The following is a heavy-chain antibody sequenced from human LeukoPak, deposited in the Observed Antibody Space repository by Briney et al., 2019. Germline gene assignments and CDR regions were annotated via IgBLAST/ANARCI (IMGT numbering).Heavy chain of an antibody. Sequence: PSETLSLTCAVYGESFSGYYWSWIRQPPGKGLEWIGEINHSGSTNYNPSLKSRVTISVDTSKNQFSLKLSSVTAADTAVYYCARVPVPAAAITDPFDIWGQGTMVTVSS. D-gene: IGHD2-2*01. CDR3: ARVPVPAAAITDPFDI. V-gene: IGHV4-34*01. J-gene: IGHJ3*02. CDR1: GESFSGYY. CDR2: INHSGST.